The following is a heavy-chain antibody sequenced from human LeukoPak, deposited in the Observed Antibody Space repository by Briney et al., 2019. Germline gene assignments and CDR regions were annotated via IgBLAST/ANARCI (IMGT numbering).Heavy chain of an antibody. J-gene: IGHJ4*02. Sequence: PSETLSLTCTVSGGSISSSSYYWGWIRQPPGKGLEWIANIYNSGTTYYNPSLKSRVTLSVDTSKNQFSLKVTSVTAADTAMYYCARGDHSIGWYFSSGYDYWGQGTLVTVSS. CDR2: IYNSGTT. CDR1: GGSISSSSYY. V-gene: IGHV4-39*02. D-gene: IGHD6-19*01. CDR3: ARGDHSIGWYFSSGYDY.